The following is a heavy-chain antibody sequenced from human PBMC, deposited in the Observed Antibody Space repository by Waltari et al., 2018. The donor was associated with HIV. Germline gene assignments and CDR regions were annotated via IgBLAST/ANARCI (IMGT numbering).Heavy chain of an antibody. CDR3: ARGGGAAAGTVDY. V-gene: IGHV3-7*01. CDR2: IRPDGNDK. Sequence: EVQLVESGGGLVQPGGSLRLSCAASGFTFISYWMSWVRQAPGKGLEWVANIRPDGNDKYYVDSVKCRFTISRDNVKNSLYLQMNTLRAEDTAVYYCARGGGAAAGTVDYWGQGTLVTVSS. J-gene: IGHJ4*02. CDR1: GFTFISYW. D-gene: IGHD6-13*01.